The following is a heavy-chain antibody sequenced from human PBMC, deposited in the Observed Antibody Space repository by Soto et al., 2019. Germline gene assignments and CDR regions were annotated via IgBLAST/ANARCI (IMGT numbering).Heavy chain of an antibody. CDR2: INPYNANT. D-gene: IGHD3-16*01. V-gene: IGHV1-18*04. J-gene: IGHJ3*02. CDR1: GYTFTTHG. Sequence: QVQLVQSGTEVKKPGASVKVSCKTSGYTFTTHGINWVRQAPGQGLEWMGWINPYNANTNYAQKIQGRVTMTTDTSTTTAYMDLRSLTSDDTAVYYCARDRVAGIWGDACDIWGQGTVVTVSS. CDR3: ARDRVAGIWGDACDI.